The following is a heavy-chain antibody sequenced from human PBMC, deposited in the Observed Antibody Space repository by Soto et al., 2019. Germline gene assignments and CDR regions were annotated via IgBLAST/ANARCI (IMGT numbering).Heavy chain of an antibody. Sequence: TLSLTCTVSGGSVSSGSYYWSWIRQPPGKGLEWIGYIYYSGSTNYNPSLKSRVTISVDTSRNQFSLKLSSVTAADTALYYCARTAEGYCSGGSCYPHFDYWGQGTQVTVSS. CDR2: IYYSGST. D-gene: IGHD2-15*01. CDR3: ARTAEGYCSGGSCYPHFDY. J-gene: IGHJ4*02. V-gene: IGHV4-61*01. CDR1: GGSVSSGSYY.